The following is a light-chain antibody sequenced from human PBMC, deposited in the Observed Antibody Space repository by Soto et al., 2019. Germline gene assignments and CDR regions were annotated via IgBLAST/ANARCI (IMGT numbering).Light chain of an antibody. V-gene: IGKV3-20*01. CDR1: QSVNNNY. CDR3: QQFGSSPGT. J-gene: IGKJ1*01. CDR2: GAS. Sequence: EIVMTQSPGTLSLSPGGRATLSCRASQSVNNNYLAWYQQKPGQAPRLLIYGASTRATGIPDRFSGSGSGTDFTLTISRLEPEDFAVYYCQQFGSSPGTFGQGTKVDIK.